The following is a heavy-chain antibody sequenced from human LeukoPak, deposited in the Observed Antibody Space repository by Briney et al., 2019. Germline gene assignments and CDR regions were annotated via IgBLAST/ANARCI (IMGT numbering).Heavy chain of an antibody. CDR2: INPNSGGT. Sequence: GASVKVSCKASGYTFIDSYIHWVRQAPGQGLEWMGWINPNSGGTNYAQKFQGRVTMTRDTSISTAYMELSRLTSDDTAVYFCARVRMELRYFDWFLDYWGQGTLVTVSS. CDR1: GYTFIDSY. V-gene: IGHV1-2*02. D-gene: IGHD3-9*01. J-gene: IGHJ4*02. CDR3: ARVRMELRYFDWFLDY.